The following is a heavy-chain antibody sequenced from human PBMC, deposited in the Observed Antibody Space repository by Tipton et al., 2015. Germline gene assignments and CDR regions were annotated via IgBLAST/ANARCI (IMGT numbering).Heavy chain of an antibody. J-gene: IGHJ4*02. CDR3: ARRAYGDYLFDY. V-gene: IGHV5-51*01. D-gene: IGHD4-17*01. Sequence: QLVQSGGEVKKPGESLKISCKVSGYTFSNHWIGWVRQMPGKGLEGVGIIHPSDSETKYSPSFEGLVTISADKSTSTAYLQWSILKASDTAVYYCARRAYGDYLFDYWGQGTLVTVSS. CDR1: GYTFSNHW. CDR2: IHPSDSET.